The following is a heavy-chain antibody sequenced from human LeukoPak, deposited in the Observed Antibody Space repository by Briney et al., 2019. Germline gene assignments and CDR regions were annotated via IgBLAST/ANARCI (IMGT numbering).Heavy chain of an antibody. CDR1: GGSISSSNW. J-gene: IGHJ6*03. V-gene: IGHV4-4*02. CDR2: IYHSGST. Sequence: SGTLSLTCAVSGGSISSSNWWSWVRQPPGKGLEWIGEIYHSGSTNYNPSLKSRVTISVDTSKNQFSLKLSSVTAADTAVYYCARIEYSSSFYYYYYYMDVWGKGTTVTVSS. D-gene: IGHD6-6*01. CDR3: ARIEYSSSFYYYYYYMDV.